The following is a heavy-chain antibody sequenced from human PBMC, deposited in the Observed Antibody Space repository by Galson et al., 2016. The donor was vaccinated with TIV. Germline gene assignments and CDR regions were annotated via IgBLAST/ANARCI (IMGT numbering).Heavy chain of an antibody. CDR2: IYGSGSP. V-gene: IGHV4-31*03. Sequence: TLSLTCSVSDESIGRSDYYWSWIRQNPGKGLEWIGYIYGSGSPYYNSALKRRVTMSVATSKNQFSLKLTAMTAADTAVYYCVRETKRGVWFDPWGQGSLVTVSS. D-gene: IGHD2-8*01. CDR1: DESIGRSDYY. J-gene: IGHJ5*02. CDR3: VRETKRGVWFDP.